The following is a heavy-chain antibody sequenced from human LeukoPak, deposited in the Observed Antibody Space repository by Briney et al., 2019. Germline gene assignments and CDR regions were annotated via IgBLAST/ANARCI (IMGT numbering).Heavy chain of an antibody. V-gene: IGHV4-31*03. CDR3: ARGRGYYGSEPYNWFDP. CDR2: IYYSGST. Sequence: SQTLSLTCTVSGGSISSGGYYWSWIRQHPGKGLEWIGYIYYSGSTNYNPSLKSRVTISVDTSKNQFSLKLSSVTAADTAVYYCARGRGYYGSEPYNWFDPWGQGTLVTVSS. D-gene: IGHD3-10*01. CDR1: GGSISSGGYY. J-gene: IGHJ5*02.